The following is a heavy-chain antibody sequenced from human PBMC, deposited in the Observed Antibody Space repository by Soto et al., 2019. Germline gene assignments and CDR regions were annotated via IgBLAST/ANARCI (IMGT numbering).Heavy chain of an antibody. V-gene: IGHV1-69*13. D-gene: IGHD3-22*01. CDR2: IIPIFGTA. CDR3: ARDPNYYDSSGYDHY. CDR1: GGTFSSYA. Sequence: SVKVSCKASGGTFSSYAISWVRQAPGQGLEWMGGIIPIFGTANYAQKFQGRVTITADESTSTAYMELSSLRSEDTAVYYCARDPNYYDSSGYDHYWGQGTLVTVSS. J-gene: IGHJ4*02.